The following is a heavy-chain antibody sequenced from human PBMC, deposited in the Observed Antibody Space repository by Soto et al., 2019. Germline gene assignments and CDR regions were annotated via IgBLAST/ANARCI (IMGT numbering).Heavy chain of an antibody. J-gene: IGHJ4*02. CDR1: AGSIRSYY. CDR3: ARGAADTAMVDS. V-gene: IGHV4-59*01. D-gene: IGHD5-18*01. CDR2: IFYSGST. Sequence: SGTLSLTCTVSAGSIRSYYWTWIRQPPGKGLEWLGYIFYSGSTSYNPSLKSRVTISIHTSKSQFSLQLTSVTAADTAVYYCARGAADTAMVDSWGQRTLSTVAA.